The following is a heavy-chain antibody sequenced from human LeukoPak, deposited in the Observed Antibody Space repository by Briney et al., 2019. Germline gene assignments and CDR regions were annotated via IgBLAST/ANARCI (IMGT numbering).Heavy chain of an antibody. CDR3: ARRVPSYYGAFDI. Sequence: ASVKVSCKASGYTFTSYGISWVRQAPGQGLEWMGWTSAYAQKLQGRVTMTTDTSTSTAYMELRSLRSDDTAVYYCARRVPSYYGAFDIWGQGTMVTVSS. CDR2: TSA. D-gene: IGHD3-10*01. J-gene: IGHJ3*02. CDR1: GYTFTSYG. V-gene: IGHV1-18*01.